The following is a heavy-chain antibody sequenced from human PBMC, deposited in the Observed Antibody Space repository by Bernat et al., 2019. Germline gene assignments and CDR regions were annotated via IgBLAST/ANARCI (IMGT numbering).Heavy chain of an antibody. D-gene: IGHD6-19*01. CDR1: GGTCSSYA. V-gene: IGHV1-69*13. CDR2: IIPIFGTA. CDR3: ARGAGAAVAGTEEDAFDI. J-gene: IGHJ3*02. Sequence: QVQLVQSGAEVKKPGASVKVSCKASGGTCSSYAISWVRQAPGQGLEWMGGIIPIFGTANYAQKFQGRVTITADESTSTAYMELSSLRSEDTAVYYCARGAGAAVAGTEEDAFDIWGQGTMVTVSS.